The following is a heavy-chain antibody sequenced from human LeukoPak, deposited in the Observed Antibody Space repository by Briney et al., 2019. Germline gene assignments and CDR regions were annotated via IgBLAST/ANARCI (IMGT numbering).Heavy chain of an antibody. V-gene: IGHV4-39*07. CDR3: ARGQSNYNY. CDR2: INHSGST. Sequence: PSETLSLTCTVSGGSISSSSYYWSWIRQPPGKGLEWIGEINHSGSTNYNPSLKSRVTISVDTSKNQFSLKLSSVTAADTAVYYCARGQSNYNYWGQGTLVTVSS. CDR1: GGSISSSSYY. D-gene: IGHD4-11*01. J-gene: IGHJ4*02.